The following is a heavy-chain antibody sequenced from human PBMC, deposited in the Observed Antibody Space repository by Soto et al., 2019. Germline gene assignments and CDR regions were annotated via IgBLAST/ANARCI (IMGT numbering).Heavy chain of an antibody. CDR2: IQSGGTT. V-gene: IGHV3-66*01. CDR1: GFTVSSKY. D-gene: IGHD2-15*01. CDR3: ARDDILCSGGSCYGVPXDV. J-gene: IGHJ6*03. Sequence: EVQLVESGGGLVQPGGSLRLSCAASGFTVSSKYMSWVRQAPGKGLEWVSLIQSGGTTYYADSVKGRFTISRDSSKNMLHXXXXXXXXXXXXXXYCARDDILCSGGSCYGVPXDVWGKGTTV.